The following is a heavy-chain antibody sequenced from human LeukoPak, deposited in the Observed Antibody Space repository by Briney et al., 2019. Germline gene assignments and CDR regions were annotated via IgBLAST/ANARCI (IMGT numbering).Heavy chain of an antibody. CDR2: IKQDGSEK. D-gene: IGHD2-2*01. Sequence: GGSLRLSCAASGFTFSNYWMSWVRQAPGKGLEWVANIKQDGSEKFYVDSVKGRFTISRDNAQNSVFLQMNSLRAEDTAVYYCARVSPHCSTTSCYPYYFDRWDQGTLVTVSS. V-gene: IGHV3-7*01. J-gene: IGHJ4*02. CDR1: GFTFSNYW. CDR3: ARVSPHCSTTSCYPYYFDR.